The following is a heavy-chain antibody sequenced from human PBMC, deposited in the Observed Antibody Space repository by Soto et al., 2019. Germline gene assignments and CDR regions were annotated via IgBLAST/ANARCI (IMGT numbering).Heavy chain of an antibody. CDR2: IYYSGST. CDR1: GGSISSGDYY. D-gene: IGHD6-6*01. Sequence: SETLSLTCTVSGGSISSGDYYWSWIRQPPGKGLEWIGYIYYSGSTYYNPSLKSRVTISLDTSKNQFSLRLNSVTAADTAVYYCARSSITPRLFMYPFDYWGQGTLVTVSS. J-gene: IGHJ4*02. V-gene: IGHV4-30-4*01. CDR3: ARSSITPRLFMYPFDY.